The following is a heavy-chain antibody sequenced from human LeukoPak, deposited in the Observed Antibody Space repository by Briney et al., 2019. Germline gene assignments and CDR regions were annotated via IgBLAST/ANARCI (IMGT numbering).Heavy chain of an antibody. Sequence: ASVKVSCKASGYTFTSYGISWVRQAPGQGLEWTGWISAYNGSTNYAQKLQGRVTMTTDTSTSTAYMELRSLRSDDTAVYYCARDPIRGYSYAPFDYWGQGTLVTVSS. J-gene: IGHJ4*02. CDR1: GYTFTSYG. CDR2: ISAYNGST. CDR3: ARDPIRGYSYAPFDY. D-gene: IGHD5-18*01. V-gene: IGHV1-18*01.